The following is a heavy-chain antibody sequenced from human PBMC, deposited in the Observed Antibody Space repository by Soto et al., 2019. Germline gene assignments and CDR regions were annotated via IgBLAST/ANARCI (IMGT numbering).Heavy chain of an antibody. CDR2: VYYRGRS. V-gene: IGHV4-39*01. CDR1: GGSVSNINYY. CDR3: VSKRTSVLTKAYFDY. Sequence: PSETLSLTGTVAGGSVSNINYYSVWIRQSPGKGLECIGSVYYRGRSYSKSSVKSRVTISVDTSKNQFSLNLNSVTASDTAVSFCVSKRTSVLTKAYFDYWGPGALVTVSS. J-gene: IGHJ4*02. D-gene: IGHD2-8*01.